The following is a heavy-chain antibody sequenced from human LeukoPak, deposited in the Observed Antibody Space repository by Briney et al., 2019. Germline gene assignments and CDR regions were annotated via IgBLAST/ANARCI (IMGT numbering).Heavy chain of an antibody. V-gene: IGHV3-23*01. D-gene: IGHD6-13*01. CDR3: ATDIAAAAIDPYYYYGMDV. CDR1: GFTFSSYA. J-gene: IGHJ6*02. Sequence: GGSLRLSCAASGFTFSSYAMSWVRQAPGKGREWVSAISGSGGSTYYADSVKGRFTISRDNSKNTLYLQMNSLRAEDTAVYYCATDIAAAAIDPYYYYGMDVWGQGTTVTVSS. CDR2: ISGSGGST.